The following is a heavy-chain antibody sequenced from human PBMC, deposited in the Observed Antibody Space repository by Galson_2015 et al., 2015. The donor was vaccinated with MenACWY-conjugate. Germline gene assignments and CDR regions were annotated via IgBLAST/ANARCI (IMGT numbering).Heavy chain of an antibody. D-gene: IGHD2-15*01. CDR2: INNDGTTT. V-gene: IGHV3-74*01. CDR3: ARGGFHESIDF. CDR1: GFTFSTFW. J-gene: IGHJ4*02. Sequence: SLRLSCAASGFTFSTFWMFWVRQAPGKGLVWVSHINNDGTTTNYADSVKGRFTISRDNAKNTLFLQMNSLRAEDRAVYYCARGGFHESIDFWGQGTLVAVSS.